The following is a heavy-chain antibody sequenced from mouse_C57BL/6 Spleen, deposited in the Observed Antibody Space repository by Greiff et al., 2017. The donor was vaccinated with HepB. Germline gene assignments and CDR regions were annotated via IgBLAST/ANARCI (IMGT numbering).Heavy chain of an antibody. Sequence: EVQRVESGGGLVKPGGSLKLSCAASGFTFSSYAMSWVRQTPEKRLEWVATISDGGSYTYYPDNVKGRFTISRDNAKNNLYLQMSHLKSEDTAMYYCARDGHDYYGSSYNYWGQGTTLTVSS. J-gene: IGHJ2*01. D-gene: IGHD1-1*01. V-gene: IGHV5-4*01. CDR3: ARDGHDYYGSSYNY. CDR2: ISDGGSYT. CDR1: GFTFSSYA.